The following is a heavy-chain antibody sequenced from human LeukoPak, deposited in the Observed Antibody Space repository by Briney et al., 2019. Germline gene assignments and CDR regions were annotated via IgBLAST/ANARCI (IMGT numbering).Heavy chain of an antibody. Sequence: PGGSLRLSCAASGFSFTTYRMNWVRQAPGKGLEWVSYISSTTSATYYADSVKGRFTISRDNAKNSLYLQMNSLRAEDTALYYCARDRGVKAFDIWGQGTMVTVSS. D-gene: IGHD3-10*01. CDR3: ARDRGVKAFDI. CDR2: ISSTTSAT. CDR1: GFSFTTYR. V-gene: IGHV3-48*04. J-gene: IGHJ3*02.